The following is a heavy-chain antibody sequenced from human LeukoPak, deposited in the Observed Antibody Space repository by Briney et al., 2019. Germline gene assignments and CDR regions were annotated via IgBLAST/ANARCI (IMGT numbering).Heavy chain of an antibody. D-gene: IGHD1-26*01. Sequence: GGSLRLSCAASGFAFKNYAMTWVRQAPGKGLQWASNINDNGGQRHYADSVKGRFTISRDNSKNTLFLQMDSLRAEDTAVYYCAKTQWKVGATDYFDYWGHGILVTVSS. V-gene: IGHV3-23*01. CDR2: INDNGGQR. J-gene: IGHJ4*01. CDR3: AKTQWKVGATDYFDY. CDR1: GFAFKNYA.